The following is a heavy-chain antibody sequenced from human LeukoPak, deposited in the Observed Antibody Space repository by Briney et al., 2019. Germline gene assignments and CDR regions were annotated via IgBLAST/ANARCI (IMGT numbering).Heavy chain of an antibody. CDR3: TRDCSGATCYEEMDY. J-gene: IGHJ4*02. CDR2: IRSKAFGATT. Sequence: PGRSLRPSCRPSGFTFGDYAMSWVRQAPGKGLEWVGFIRSKAFGATTDYAASVKGRFTVSRDDSKGIAYLQMNSLRTEDTAVYYCTRDCSGATCYEEMDYWGQGTLVTVSS. D-gene: IGHD2-15*01. V-gene: IGHV3-49*04. CDR1: GFTFGDYA.